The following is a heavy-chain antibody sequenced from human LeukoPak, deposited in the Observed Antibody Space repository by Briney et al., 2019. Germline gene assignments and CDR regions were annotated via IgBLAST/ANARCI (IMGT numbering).Heavy chain of an antibody. D-gene: IGHD3-22*01. CDR1: GFTFSSYA. V-gene: IGHV3-30*04. Sequence: GGSLRLSCAASGFTFSSYAMHWVRQAPGKGLEWVAVISYDGSNKYYADSVKGRFTISRDNSKNTLYLQMNSLRAEDTAVYYCARDPYYYDSSGYYPADYWGQGTLVSVSS. CDR2: ISYDGSNK. J-gene: IGHJ4*02. CDR3: ARDPYYYDSSGYYPADY.